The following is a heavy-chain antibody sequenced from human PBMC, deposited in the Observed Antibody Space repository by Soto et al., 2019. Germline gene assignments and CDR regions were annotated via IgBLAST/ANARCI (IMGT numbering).Heavy chain of an antibody. Sequence: TSETLSLTCTVSGGSISSYYWSWIRQPPGKGLEWIGYIYYSGSTNYNPSLKSRVTISVDTSKNQFSLKLSSVTAADTAVYYCASTSSSWYLYYYYMDVWGKGTTVTVSS. CDR3: ASTSSSWYLYYYYMDV. D-gene: IGHD6-13*01. CDR2: IYYSGST. CDR1: GGSISSYY. V-gene: IGHV4-59*08. J-gene: IGHJ6*03.